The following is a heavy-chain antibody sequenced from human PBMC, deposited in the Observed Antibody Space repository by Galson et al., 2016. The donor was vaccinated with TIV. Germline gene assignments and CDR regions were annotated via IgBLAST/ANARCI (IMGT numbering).Heavy chain of an antibody. CDR2: MSAYSGAS. CDR1: GYTFSNFA. CDR3: ARYSSTSSRRFDY. Sequence: SVKVSCQASGYTFSNFAITWVRQAPGQGLEWMGYMSAYSGASNYAQEFQGRVTITTDTSTSTAYMELRNLRFDDTAVYYCARYSSTSSRRFDYWGQGTLVTVSA. J-gene: IGHJ4*02. V-gene: IGHV1-18*01. D-gene: IGHD6-6*01.